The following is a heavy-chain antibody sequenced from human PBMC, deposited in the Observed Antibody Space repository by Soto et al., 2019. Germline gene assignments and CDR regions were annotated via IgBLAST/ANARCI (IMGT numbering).Heavy chain of an antibody. CDR3: ARDRSSTYYYYGMDL. V-gene: IGHV3-30-3*01. CDR1: GLSFNRHG. J-gene: IGHJ6*02. Sequence: PGGSLRLSCEASGLSFNRHGIHWVRQAPGKGLEWLAVISYDGSNQDYADSVKGRFSISRDNSKNTVYLQMNSLRAEDTAVYYCARDRSSTYYYYGMDLWGQGTTVTVSS. D-gene: IGHD6-13*01. CDR2: ISYDGSNQ.